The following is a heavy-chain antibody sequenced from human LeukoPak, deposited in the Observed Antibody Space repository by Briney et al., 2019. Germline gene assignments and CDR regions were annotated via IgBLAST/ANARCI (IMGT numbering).Heavy chain of an antibody. Sequence: PGGSLRLSCAASRFTFSNYWMIWVRRAPGKGLEWVANIKEDGSEKYYVGSVKGRFTISRDNAKNSLYLQMNSLRDEDTAVYYCGRQYCSGGSCYSAFDVWGQGTMVTVSS. CDR3: GRQYCSGGSCYSAFDV. J-gene: IGHJ3*01. CDR1: RFTFSNYW. CDR2: IKEDGSEK. V-gene: IGHV3-7*04. D-gene: IGHD2-15*01.